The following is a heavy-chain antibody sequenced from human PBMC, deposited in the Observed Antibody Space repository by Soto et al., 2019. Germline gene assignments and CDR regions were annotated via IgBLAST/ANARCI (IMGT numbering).Heavy chain of an antibody. J-gene: IGHJ6*03. D-gene: IGHD4-17*01. CDR2: MNPNSGNT. V-gene: IGHV1-8*01. CDR1: GYTFTSYD. Sequence: GASVKVSCKASGYTFTSYDINWVRQATGKGIEWMGWMNPNSGNTGYAQKFQGRVTMTRNTTISTAYMELSSLRSEDTAVYYCARGGLTTVTTYYYYYMDVWGKGTTVTVSS. CDR3: ARGGLTTVTTYYYYYMDV.